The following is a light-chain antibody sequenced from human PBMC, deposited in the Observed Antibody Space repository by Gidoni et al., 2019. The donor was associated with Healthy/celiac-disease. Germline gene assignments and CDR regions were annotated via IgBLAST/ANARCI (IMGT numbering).Light chain of an antibody. J-gene: IGKJ1*01. Sequence: DIQMTQSPSSLSASVGDRVTITCRASQGIRNNLPWYQHKPGKVPKLLIYAASTLQSGVPARFSGSGSGTDFTLTISSLQPEDVATYYCQKYNSAPRTFGQGTKVEIK. CDR1: QGIRNN. CDR2: AAS. V-gene: IGKV1-27*01. CDR3: QKYNSAPRT.